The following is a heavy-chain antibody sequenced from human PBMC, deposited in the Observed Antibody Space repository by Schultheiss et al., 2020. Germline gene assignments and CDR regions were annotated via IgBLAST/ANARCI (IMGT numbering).Heavy chain of an antibody. V-gene: IGHV3-11*01. CDR1: GFTFSDYH. CDR2: ISSTGNTI. J-gene: IGHJ6*03. Sequence: GGSLRLSCAASGFTFSDYHMSWIRQAPGKCLEWISFISSTGNTIYYSDSVKGRFTISRDNAKNSLRLLMNSLRAEDTAVYYCARDRDDYYYMDVWGKGTTVTVSS. CDR3: ARDRDDYYYMDV. D-gene: IGHD5-24*01.